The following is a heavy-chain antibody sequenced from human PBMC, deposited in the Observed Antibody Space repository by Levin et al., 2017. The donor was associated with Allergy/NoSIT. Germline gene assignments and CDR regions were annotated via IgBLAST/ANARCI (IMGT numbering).Heavy chain of an antibody. J-gene: IGHJ4*02. V-gene: IGHV4-39*01. D-gene: IGHD4-17*01. CDR3: ARHPRKKRGVLHFYYGDYVFDY. CDR1: GGSISSSSYY. Sequence: SGGSLRLSCTVSGGSISSSSYYWGWIRQPPGTGLEWIGSIYYSGSTYYNPSLKSRVTISVDTSKNQFSLKLSSVTAADTAVYYCARHPRKKRGVLHFYYGDYVFDYWGQGTLVTVSS. CDR2: IYYSGST.